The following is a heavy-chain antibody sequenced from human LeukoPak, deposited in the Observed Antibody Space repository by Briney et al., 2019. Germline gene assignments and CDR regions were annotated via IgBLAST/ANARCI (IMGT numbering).Heavy chain of an antibody. CDR3: ARELLGRGGYSFDH. D-gene: IGHD5-24*01. V-gene: IGHV1-46*01. CDR1: GGTFSSYA. Sequence: GASAKVSCKASGGTFSSYAISWMRQAPGQGREYMGVINPNGSSTKYVRKFQGRVTMTSDTSTSTLYMELSSLRYEDTAMYYCARELLGRGGYSFDHWGQGTLVTVSS. CDR2: INPNGSST. J-gene: IGHJ4*02.